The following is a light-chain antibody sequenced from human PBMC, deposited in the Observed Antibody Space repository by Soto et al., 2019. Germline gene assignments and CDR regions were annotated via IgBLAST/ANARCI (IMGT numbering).Light chain of an antibody. Sequence: EIVLTQSPGTLSLSPGERATLSCRASQSVSSTYLAWYQQKPGQAPRLLIYGASSRATGIPDRFSGSGSGTDFTLTISRLEPEDFAVYYCQQYGISPLFAFGPGTK. CDR3: QQYGISPLFA. CDR2: GAS. V-gene: IGKV3-20*01. J-gene: IGKJ3*01. CDR1: QSVSSTY.